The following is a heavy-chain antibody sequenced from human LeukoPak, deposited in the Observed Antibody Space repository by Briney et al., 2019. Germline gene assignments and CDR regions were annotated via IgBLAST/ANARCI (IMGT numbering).Heavy chain of an antibody. D-gene: IGHD3-10*01. Sequence: SSETLSLTCAVSGGSISSSNWWSWVRQPPGKGLEWIGEIYHSGSTNYNPSLKSRVTISVDKSKNQFSLKLSSVTAADTAVYYCARPKPRGLKGSGSPLEYWGQGTLVTVSS. CDR3: ARPKPRGLKGSGSPLEY. CDR1: GGSISSSNW. J-gene: IGHJ4*02. CDR2: IYHSGST. V-gene: IGHV4-4*02.